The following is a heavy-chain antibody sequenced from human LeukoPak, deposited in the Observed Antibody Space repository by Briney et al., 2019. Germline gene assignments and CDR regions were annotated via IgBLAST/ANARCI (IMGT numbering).Heavy chain of an antibody. Sequence: PGGSLRLSCAASGFTVSSNYMSWVRQAPGKGLEWVSVIYSGGSTYYADSVKGRFTISRDNSKNTLYLQMNSLRAEDTAVYYCARDRINNWFDPWGQGTLVTVSS. D-gene: IGHD3-10*01. CDR2: IYSGGST. CDR3: ARDRINNWFDP. J-gene: IGHJ5*02. CDR1: GFTVSSNY. V-gene: IGHV3-66*01.